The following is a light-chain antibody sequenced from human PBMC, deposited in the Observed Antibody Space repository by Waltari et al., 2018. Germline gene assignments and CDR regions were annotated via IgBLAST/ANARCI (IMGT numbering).Light chain of an antibody. Sequence: DSVMNQSPLSLPVTPGEPASISCRSSQSLLHSNTYSYLDWYLQKPGQSPQLLIHFGSNRASGVPDSFSGSGSGTDFTLNISRLEAEDVGIYYCMQSLQTPLTFGQGTKVEIK. CDR3: MQSLQTPLT. CDR2: FGS. V-gene: IGKV2-28*01. CDR1: QSLLHSNTYSY. J-gene: IGKJ1*01.